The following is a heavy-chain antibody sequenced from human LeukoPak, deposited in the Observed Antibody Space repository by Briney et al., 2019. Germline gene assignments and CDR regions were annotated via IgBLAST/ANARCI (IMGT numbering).Heavy chain of an antibody. CDR1: GGTFSSYA. CDR3: ASVLSGIAVAGSFDP. V-gene: IGHV1-69*04. CDR2: IIPILGIA. Sequence: SVKVSCKASGGTFSSYAISWVRQAPGQGLEWMGRIIPILGIANYTQKFQGRVTITADKSTSTAYMELSSLRSEDTAVYYCASVLSGIAVAGSFDPWGQGTLVTVSS. J-gene: IGHJ5*02. D-gene: IGHD6-19*01.